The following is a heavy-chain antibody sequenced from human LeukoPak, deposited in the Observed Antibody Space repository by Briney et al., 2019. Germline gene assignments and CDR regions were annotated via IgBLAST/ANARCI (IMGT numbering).Heavy chain of an antibody. CDR3: ARGGMGIAAAGAYLDY. J-gene: IGHJ4*02. D-gene: IGHD6-13*01. CDR1: GFTFSDYY. V-gene: IGHV3-11*06. CDR2: ISSSSSYT. Sequence: GGSMRLSCADSGFTFSDYYMSWIRQAPGKGLEWVSYISSSSSYTNYADSVKGRFTISRDNAKNSLYLQMNSLRAEDTAVYYCARGGMGIAAAGAYLDYWGQGTLVTVSS.